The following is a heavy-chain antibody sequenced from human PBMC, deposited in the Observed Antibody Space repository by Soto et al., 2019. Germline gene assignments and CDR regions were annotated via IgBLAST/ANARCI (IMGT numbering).Heavy chain of an antibody. CDR1: GYTFSAYD. D-gene: IGHD6-19*01. CDR2: ISTKNGNT. Sequence: QVQLVQSGAEVKKPGASVKVSCKASGYTFSAYDVSWVRQAPGQGLEWMGWISTKNGNTDHAQKFQGRVTLTTDTSTTTAYMELRSLRSDDTVMYCCVRVTTAVAGWAVDYLGQGTAVPASS. CDR3: VRVTTAVAGWAVDY. V-gene: IGHV1-18*04. J-gene: IGHJ4*02.